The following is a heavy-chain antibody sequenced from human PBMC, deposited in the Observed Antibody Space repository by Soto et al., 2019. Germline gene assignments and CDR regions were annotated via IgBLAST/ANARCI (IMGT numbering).Heavy chain of an antibody. CDR2: IIPVFQTA. J-gene: IGHJ4*02. V-gene: IGHV1-69*01. Sequence: QVQLVQSGAEVKKPGSSVKVSCKASGGLFSSYPISWVRQVPGQGLEWMGGIIPVFQTAYYTQRFQGRVRITADESTNTAYMAVSSLRSEDTAIYYCARGGSGYTWFNEFWGQGTLVTVSS. CDR1: GGLFSSYP. D-gene: IGHD3-22*01. CDR3: ARGGSGYTWFNEF.